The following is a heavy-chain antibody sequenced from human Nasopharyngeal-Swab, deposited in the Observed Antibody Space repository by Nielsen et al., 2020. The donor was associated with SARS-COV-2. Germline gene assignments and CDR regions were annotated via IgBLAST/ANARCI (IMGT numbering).Heavy chain of an antibody. J-gene: IGHJ4*02. CDR3: AKDSDDGFLTGPLVHY. V-gene: IGHV3-9*01. CDR1: GFTFDDYA. D-gene: IGHD7-27*01. CDR2: ISWNSGSI. Sequence: GGSLRLSCAASGFTFDDYAMHWVRQAPGKGLEWVSGISWNSGSIGYADSVKGRFTISRDNAKNSLYLQMNSLRAEDTALYYCAKDSDDGFLTGPLVHYWGQGTLVTVSS.